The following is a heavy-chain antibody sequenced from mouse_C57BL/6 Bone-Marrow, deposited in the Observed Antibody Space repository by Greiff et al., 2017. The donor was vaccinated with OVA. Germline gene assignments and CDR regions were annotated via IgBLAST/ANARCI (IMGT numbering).Heavy chain of an antibody. J-gene: IGHJ4*01. CDR1: GFSFNTYA. D-gene: IGHD1-1*01. V-gene: IGHV10-1*01. CDR3: VGRGYYYGRRGLYAMDY. CDR2: IRSKSNNYAT. Sequence: EVQLVESGGGLVQPKGSLKLSCAASGFSFNTYAMNWVRQAPGKGLEWVARIRSKSNNYATYYADSVKDRFTISRDDSESMLYLQMNNLKTEDTAMYYCVGRGYYYGRRGLYAMDYWGQGTSVTVSS.